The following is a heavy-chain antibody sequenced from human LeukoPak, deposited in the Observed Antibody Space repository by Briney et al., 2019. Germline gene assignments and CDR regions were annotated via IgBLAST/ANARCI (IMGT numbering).Heavy chain of an antibody. D-gene: IGHD6-6*01. J-gene: IGHJ4*02. CDR1: GFTFSSYA. CDR2: ISYDGSNK. Sequence: GGSLRLSCAASGFTFSSYAMHWVRQAPGKGLEWVAVISYDGSNKYYADSVKGRFTISRDNSKNTLYLQMNSLRAEDTAVYYCAKATYSSSMIWGQGTLVTVSS. CDR3: AKATYSSSMI. V-gene: IGHV3-30-3*01.